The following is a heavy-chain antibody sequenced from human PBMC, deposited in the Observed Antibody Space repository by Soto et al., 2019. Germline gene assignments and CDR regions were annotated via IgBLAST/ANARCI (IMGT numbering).Heavy chain of an antibody. V-gene: IGHV4-31*03. CDR1: GGSISSGGYY. J-gene: IGHJ4*02. CDR3: ARKMKGLLLDY. CDR2: IYYSGST. Sequence: SETLSLTCTVSGGSISSGGYYWSWIRQHPGKGLEWIGYIYYSGSTYYNPSLKSRVTISVDTSKNQFSLKLSSVTAADTAVYYCARKMKGLLLDYWGQGTLVTVSS. D-gene: IGHD3-22*01.